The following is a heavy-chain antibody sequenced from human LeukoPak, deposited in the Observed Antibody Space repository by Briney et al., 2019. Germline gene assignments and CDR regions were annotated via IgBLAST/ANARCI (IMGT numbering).Heavy chain of an antibody. CDR1: GFTFSSYS. D-gene: IGHD3-9*01. J-gene: IGHJ5*02. CDR3: ARAAIFGWSDP. V-gene: IGHV3-21*01. Sequence: GGSLRLSCAASGFTFSSYSMNWVRQVPGKGLEWVSFISSSSSYIYYADSVQGRFTISRDNAKNSLYLQMNSLRAEDTAVYYCARAAIFGWSDPWGQGTLVTVSS. CDR2: ISSSSSYI.